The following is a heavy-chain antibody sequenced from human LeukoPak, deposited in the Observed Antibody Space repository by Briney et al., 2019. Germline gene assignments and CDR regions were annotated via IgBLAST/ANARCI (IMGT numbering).Heavy chain of an antibody. CDR3: ARHSIAVAGREFDY. D-gene: IGHD6-19*01. CDR1: GGSFSGYY. CDR2: INHSGST. J-gene: IGHJ4*02. Sequence: SETLSLTCAVYGGSFSGYYWSWIRQPPGKGLEWIGEINHSGSTNYNPSLKSRVTISVDTSKNQFSLKLSSVTAADTAVYYCARHSIAVAGREFDYWGQGTLVTVSS. V-gene: IGHV4-34*01.